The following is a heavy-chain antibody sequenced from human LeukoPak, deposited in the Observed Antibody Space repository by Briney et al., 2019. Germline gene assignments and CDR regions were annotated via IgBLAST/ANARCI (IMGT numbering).Heavy chain of an antibody. Sequence: ASVEVSCKASGYTFTSYGISWVRQAPGQGLQWMGWISAYNGDTNYAQKLQGRVTMTTDTSTSTAYMELRSLRSDDTAVYFCARDPDGTEDFDYWGQGTLVTVSS. CDR3: ARDPDGTEDFDY. CDR1: GYTFTSYG. D-gene: IGHD1-26*01. V-gene: IGHV1-18*01. J-gene: IGHJ4*02. CDR2: ISAYNGDT.